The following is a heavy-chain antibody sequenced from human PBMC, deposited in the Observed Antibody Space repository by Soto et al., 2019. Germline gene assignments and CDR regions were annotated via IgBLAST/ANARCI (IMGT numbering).Heavy chain of an antibody. Sequence: SVKVSCKASGGTFSSYAISWVRQAPGQGLEWMGGIIPTFGTANYAQKFQGRVTITADESTSTAYMELSSLRSEDTAVYYCASKLRRYYYDSSGYYSDYYYGMDVWGQGTTVTVSS. CDR1: GGTFSSYA. CDR3: ASKLRRYYYDSSGYYSDYYYGMDV. D-gene: IGHD3-22*01. V-gene: IGHV1-69*13. CDR2: IIPTFGTA. J-gene: IGHJ6*02.